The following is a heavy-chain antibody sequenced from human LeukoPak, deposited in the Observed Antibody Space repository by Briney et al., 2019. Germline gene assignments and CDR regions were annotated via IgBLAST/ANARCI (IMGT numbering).Heavy chain of an antibody. V-gene: IGHV4-39*01. J-gene: IGHJ1*01. CDR2: IYYSGRT. CDR3: ARRRYYDSSGYLE. D-gene: IGHD3-22*01. Sequence: SETLSLTCTIFGDSVSRSDSYWDWIRQPPGKGLEWIGTIYYSGRTYYSPSLKSRVTLSVDMSNNQFSLTLSSVTTADTALYFCARRRYYDSSGYLEWGQGTLVTVSS. CDR1: GDSVSRSDSY.